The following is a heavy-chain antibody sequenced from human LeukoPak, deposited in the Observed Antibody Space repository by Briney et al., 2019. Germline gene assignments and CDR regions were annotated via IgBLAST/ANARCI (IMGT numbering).Heavy chain of an antibody. CDR2: IKQDGSEK. CDR1: GFTFSSYW. D-gene: IGHD3-10*01. Sequence: GGSLRLSCAVSGFTFSSYWMSWVRQAPGKGLEWVANIKQDGSEKYYVDSVKGRFTISRDNAKNSLYLQMNSLRAEDTAVYYCVKGDYYGSGSYYRKIFDYWGQGTLVTVSS. CDR3: VKGDYYGSGSYYRKIFDY. V-gene: IGHV3-7*01. J-gene: IGHJ4*02.